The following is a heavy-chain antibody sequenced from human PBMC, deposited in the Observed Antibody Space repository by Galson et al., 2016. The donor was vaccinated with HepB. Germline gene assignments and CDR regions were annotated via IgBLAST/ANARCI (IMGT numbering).Heavy chain of an antibody. CDR2: LYYGGNS. J-gene: IGHJ4*02. CDR3: VSGGWYRNDY. V-gene: IGHV4-39*07. Sequence: SETLSLTCTVSGASVSTNSYSWGWIRQSPGKGLEWIGTLYYGGNSYQNPSLKSRVVVSVDTSKNHFSLKLTSMTAADTAVYFCVSGGWYRNDYWGQGTLVTVSS. D-gene: IGHD6-19*01. CDR1: GASVSTNSYS.